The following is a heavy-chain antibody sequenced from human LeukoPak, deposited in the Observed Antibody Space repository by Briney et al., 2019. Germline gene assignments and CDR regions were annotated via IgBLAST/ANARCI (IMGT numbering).Heavy chain of an antibody. J-gene: IGHJ4*02. CDR1: GFTFSSYG. CDR2: ISYDGSNK. D-gene: IGHD3-10*01. CDR3: AKGERPSGSYYFDY. V-gene: IGHV3-30*18. Sequence: GGSLRLSCAASGFTFSSYGMHWVRQAPGKGLEWVAVISYDGSNKYYADSVKGRFTISRDNSKNTLYLQMNSLRAEDTAVYYCAKGERPSGSYYFDYWGQGTLVTVSS.